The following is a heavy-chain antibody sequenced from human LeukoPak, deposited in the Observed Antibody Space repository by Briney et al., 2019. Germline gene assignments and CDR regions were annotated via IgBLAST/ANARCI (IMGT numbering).Heavy chain of an antibody. CDR1: GDSISSSY. V-gene: IGHV4-59*01. J-gene: IGHJ4*02. D-gene: IGHD1-26*01. Sequence: SETLSLTCTVSGDSISSSYWSWIRQPPGKGLEWIGYVFYTGTANYNPSLKSRVAISVATSKNQFSLTLSSVTAADTAMYYCARGNSGPEYWGRGILVTVSS. CDR2: VFYTGTA. CDR3: ARGNSGPEY.